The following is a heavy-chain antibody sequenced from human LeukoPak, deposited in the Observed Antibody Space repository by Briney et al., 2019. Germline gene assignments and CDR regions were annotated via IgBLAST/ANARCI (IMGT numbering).Heavy chain of an antibody. J-gene: IGHJ2*01. CDR2: IYYSGST. Sequence: PSQTLSLTCTDSAGSISSGGYYWSWIRQHPGKGLEWIGYIYYSGSTYYNPSLKSRVTISVDTSKNQFSLKLSSVTAADTAVYYCARDRVVIGEDWYFDLWGRGALVTVSS. V-gene: IGHV4-31*03. CDR3: ARDRVVIGEDWYFDL. CDR1: AGSISSGGYY. D-gene: IGHD3-3*01.